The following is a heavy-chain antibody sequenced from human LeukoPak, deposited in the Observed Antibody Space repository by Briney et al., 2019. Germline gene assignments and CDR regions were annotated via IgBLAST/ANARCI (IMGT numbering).Heavy chain of an antibody. V-gene: IGHV4-34*01. J-gene: IGHJ4*02. D-gene: IGHD6-19*01. CDR2: INHSGST. Sequence: SETLSLTCAVYGGSFSGYYWSWIRQPPGKGLEWIGEINHSGSTNYNPSLKSRVTISVDTSKNQFSLKLSSVTAADTAVYYCARGLAVAPGKFDYWGQGTLVTVSS. CDR3: ARGLAVAPGKFDY. CDR1: GGSFSGYY.